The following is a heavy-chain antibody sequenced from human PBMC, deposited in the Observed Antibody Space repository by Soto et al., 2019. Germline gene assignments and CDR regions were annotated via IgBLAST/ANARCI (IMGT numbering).Heavy chain of an antibody. J-gene: IGHJ4*02. CDR3: AKKFTNTWYQFDY. Sequence: EVQLLESGGGLVQPGGSLRLSCAASGFSFSSYAMIWVRQAAGKGLEWVSTISASGGITYYADSVKGRHTISRDNSKNTLYLQMNSLRLEDTAIYYCAKKFTNTWYQFDYWGQGTLVTVSS. CDR1: GFSFSSYA. CDR2: ISASGGIT. V-gene: IGHV3-23*01. D-gene: IGHD6-13*01.